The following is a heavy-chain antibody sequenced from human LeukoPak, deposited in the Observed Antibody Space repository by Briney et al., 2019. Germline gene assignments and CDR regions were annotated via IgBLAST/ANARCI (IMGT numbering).Heavy chain of an antibody. CDR3: AKDLGGEGGSGFPGY. V-gene: IGHV3-23*01. CDR1: GLTFSTYS. Sequence: GGSLRLSCTASGLTFSTYSMTWVRQAPWRGLEWVSAISGSGGDTYYADSVKGRFTISRDNSKNTLYLQMNSLRAEDTAVYYCAKDLGGEGGSGFPGYWGQRTLVTVSS. J-gene: IGHJ4*02. D-gene: IGHD3-10*01. CDR2: ISGSGGDT.